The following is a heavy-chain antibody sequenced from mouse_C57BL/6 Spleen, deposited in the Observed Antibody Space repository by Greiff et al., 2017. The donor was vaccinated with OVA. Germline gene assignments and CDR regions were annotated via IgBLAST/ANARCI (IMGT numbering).Heavy chain of an antibody. CDR2: ISNGGGST. J-gene: IGHJ4*01. D-gene: IGHD4-1*01. CDR1: GFTFSDYY. Sequence: EVQLQESGGGLVQPGGSLKLSCAASGFTFSDYYMYWVRQTPEKRLEWVAYISNGGGSTYYPDTVKGRFTISRDNAKNTLYLQMSRLKSEDTAMYYCARQGGTGDYAMDYWGQGTSVTVSS. CDR3: ARQGGTGDYAMDY. V-gene: IGHV5-12*01.